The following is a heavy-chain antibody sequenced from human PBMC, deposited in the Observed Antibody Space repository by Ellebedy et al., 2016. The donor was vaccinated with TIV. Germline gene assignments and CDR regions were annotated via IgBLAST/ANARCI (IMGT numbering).Heavy chain of an antibody. CDR1: GCSISSSSYY. V-gene: IGHV4-39*01. Sequence: MPSETLSLTCTVSGCSISSSSYYWGWIRQPPGKGLEWIGSIYYSGSTYYNPSLKSRVTISVDTSKNQFSLKLSSVTAADTAVYYCARQGYRGYSYGATYTPFDYWGQGTLVTVSS. J-gene: IGHJ4*02. CDR2: IYYSGST. CDR3: ARQGYRGYSYGATYTPFDY. D-gene: IGHD5-18*01.